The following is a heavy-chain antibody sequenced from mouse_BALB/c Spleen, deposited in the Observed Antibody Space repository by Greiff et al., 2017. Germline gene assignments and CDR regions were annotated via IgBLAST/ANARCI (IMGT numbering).Heavy chain of an antibody. CDR1: GFNIKDTY. V-gene: IGHV14-3*02. CDR2: IDPANGNT. CDR3: AREVPGYYYAMDY. J-gene: IGHJ4*01. Sequence: VQLQQSGAELVKPGASVKLSCTASGFNIKDTYMHWVKQRPEQGLEWIGRIDPANGNTKYDPKFQGKATITADTSSNTAYLQLSSLTSEDTAVYSCAREVPGYYYAMDYWGQGTSVTVSS. D-gene: IGHD2-14*01.